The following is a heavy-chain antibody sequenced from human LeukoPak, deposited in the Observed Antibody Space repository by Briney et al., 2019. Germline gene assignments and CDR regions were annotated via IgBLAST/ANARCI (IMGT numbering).Heavy chain of an antibody. D-gene: IGHD1-7*01. V-gene: IGHV1-69*05. CDR2: IIPIFGTA. CDR1: GGTFSSYA. J-gene: IGHJ1*01. Sequence: RGASVKVSCKASGGTFSSYAISWVRQAPGQGLEWMGGIIPIFGTANYAQKFQGRVTITTDESTSTAYMELSSLRSEDTAVYYCAGEGHSWNWWAFQHWGQGTLVTVSS. CDR3: AGEGHSWNWWAFQH.